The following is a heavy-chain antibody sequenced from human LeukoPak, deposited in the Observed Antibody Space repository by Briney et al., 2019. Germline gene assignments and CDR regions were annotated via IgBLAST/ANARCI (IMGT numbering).Heavy chain of an antibody. D-gene: IGHD3-22*01. Sequence: SETLSLTCTVSGGSISSSSYYWGWIRQPPGKGLEWIGYIYYSGSTNYNPSLKSRVTISVDTSKNQFSLKLSSVTAADTAVYYCARVYDSSPPGWFDPWGQGTLVTVSS. CDR3: ARVYDSSPPGWFDP. V-gene: IGHV4-61*05. J-gene: IGHJ5*02. CDR2: IYYSGST. CDR1: GGSISSSSYY.